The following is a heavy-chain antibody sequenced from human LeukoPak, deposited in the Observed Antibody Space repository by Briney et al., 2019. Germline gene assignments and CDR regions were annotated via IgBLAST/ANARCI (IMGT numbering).Heavy chain of an antibody. D-gene: IGHD1-26*01. Sequence: PGGSLRLSCAASGFTFSGSAMSWVRQAPGEGLEWVSLISYSGANSYYTDSVRGRFTISRDNSKDTLFLQMNSLRAEDTAIYYCARESGPFCPFGYWGQGTLVIVSS. CDR1: GFTFSGSA. J-gene: IGHJ4*02. CDR3: ARESGPFCPFGY. V-gene: IGHV3-23*01. CDR2: ISYSGANS.